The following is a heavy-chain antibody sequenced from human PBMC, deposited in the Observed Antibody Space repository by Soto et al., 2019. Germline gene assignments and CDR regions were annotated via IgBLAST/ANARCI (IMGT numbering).Heavy chain of an antibody. CDR3: ALAYCSGGACSHNWFDR. Sequence: EVQLVESGGGLVQLGGSLRLSCVASGFTISDSALDWVRQASGKGLEWVGRIRSKANGYSTTYAASLNGRFTISRDDSKNAAYLQMNSLKTDETAIYYCALAYCSGGACSHNWFDRWGQGTLVAISS. D-gene: IGHD2-15*01. CDR2: IRSKANGYST. V-gene: IGHV3-73*01. J-gene: IGHJ5*02. CDR1: GFTISDSA.